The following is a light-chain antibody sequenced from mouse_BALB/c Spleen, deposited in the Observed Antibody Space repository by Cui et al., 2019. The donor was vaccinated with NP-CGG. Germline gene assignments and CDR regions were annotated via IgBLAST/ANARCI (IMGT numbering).Light chain of an antibody. CDR1: TGAVTTSNY. CDR2: GTN. CDR3: ALWYSNHWV. J-gene: IGLJ1*01. Sequence: QAVVAHEPALTTSAGETVTLTCRSSTGAVTTSNYANWVQEKPDYLFTGLIGGTNNRPPGVPARFSGSLIGDKAALTITGAQTEDEAIYFCALWYSNHWVFGGGTKLTVL. V-gene: IGLV1*01.